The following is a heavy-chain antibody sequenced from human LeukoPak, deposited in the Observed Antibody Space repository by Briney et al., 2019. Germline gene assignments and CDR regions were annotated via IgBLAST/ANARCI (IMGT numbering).Heavy chain of an antibody. J-gene: IGHJ4*02. D-gene: IGHD1-7*01. CDR2: IYYSGST. CDR1: GGSISSHY. Sequence: PSETLSLTCTVSGGSISSHYWSWIRQPPGKGLEWIGYIYYSGSTNYNPSHKSRVTISVDTSKNQFSLKLSSVTAADTAVYYCAGGNYPGKAAIDYWGQGTLVTVSS. V-gene: IGHV4-59*11. CDR3: AGGNYPGKAAIDY.